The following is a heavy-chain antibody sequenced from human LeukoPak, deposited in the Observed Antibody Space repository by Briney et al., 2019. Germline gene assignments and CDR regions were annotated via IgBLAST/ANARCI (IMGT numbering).Heavy chain of an antibody. D-gene: IGHD3-22*01. J-gene: IGHJ3*02. Sequence: SETLSLTCAVFGTSFSGSYWSWLRQAPGKGPEWVGEINYSGTTNYNPSLKSRVTMSVDTSKDQFSLKLNFVTAADTAVYYCARVKSYYDSGGYYYVSHAFDIWGQGTMVTVSS. CDR2: INYSGTT. CDR1: GTSFSGSY. CDR3: ARVKSYYDSGGYYYVSHAFDI. V-gene: IGHV4-34*01.